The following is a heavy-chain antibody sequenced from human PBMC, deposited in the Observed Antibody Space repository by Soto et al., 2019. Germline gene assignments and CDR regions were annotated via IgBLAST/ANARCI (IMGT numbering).Heavy chain of an antibody. J-gene: IGHJ4*02. CDR1: GFTFNVYA. V-gene: IGHV3-30-3*01. CDR3: ARDMSYDGSLDH. CDR2: TSLDGSRK. D-gene: IGHD3-16*01. Sequence: QVQLVESGGGVVQPGGSLRLSCAASGFTFNVYAFHWVRQPPGKGLEWVAATSLDGSRKHYADSVKGRATISRDNSRNTLYLEMSRLRVEDTALYYCARDMSYDGSLDHWGQGTLVIVSS.